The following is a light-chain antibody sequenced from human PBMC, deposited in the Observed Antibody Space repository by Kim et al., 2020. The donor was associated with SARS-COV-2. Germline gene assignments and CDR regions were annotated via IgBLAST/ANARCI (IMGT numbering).Light chain of an antibody. CDR3: AAWDDSLSGVV. Sequence: GQRVTISCFGSRSNIGSNYVYWYQQLPGTAPKPLIYRNNQRPSGVPDRFAGSKSGTSASLAISGLRSEDEADYYCAAWDDSLSGVVFGGGTQLTVL. CDR2: RNN. V-gene: IGLV1-47*01. J-gene: IGLJ2*01. CDR1: RSNIGSNY.